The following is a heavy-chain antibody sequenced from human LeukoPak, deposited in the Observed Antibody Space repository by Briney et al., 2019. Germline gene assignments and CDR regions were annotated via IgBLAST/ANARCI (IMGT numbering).Heavy chain of an antibody. J-gene: IGHJ4*02. V-gene: IGHV4-34*01. CDR2: INHSGST. D-gene: IGHD1-26*01. CDR3: ARAPLSGYRYSGSYYVGGDFDY. Sequence: PSETLSLTCAVYGGSFSGYYWSWIRQPPGKGLEWIGEINHSGSTNYNPSLKSRVTISVDTSKNQFSLKLSSVTAADTAVYYCARAPLSGYRYSGSYYVGGDFDYWGQGTLVTVSS. CDR1: GGSFSGYY.